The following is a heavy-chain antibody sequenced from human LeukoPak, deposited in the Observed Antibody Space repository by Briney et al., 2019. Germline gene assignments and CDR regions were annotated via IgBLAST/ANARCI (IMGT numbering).Heavy chain of an antibody. Sequence: HTGGSLRLSCAASGFTFSTNAMSWVRQAPGKGLEWVSVISGSGDNTYYADSVKGRFTISRDNSKNTLYVQMNNLRAEDTAVYYCANHNYYDGVGSPPPDAFDIWGQGTMVTVSS. J-gene: IGHJ3*02. CDR1: GFTFSTNA. CDR3: ANHNYYDGVGSPPPDAFDI. V-gene: IGHV3-23*01. CDR2: ISGSGDNT. D-gene: IGHD3-22*01.